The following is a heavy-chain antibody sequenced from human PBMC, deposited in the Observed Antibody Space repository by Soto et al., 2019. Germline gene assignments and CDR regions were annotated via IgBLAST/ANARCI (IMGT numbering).Heavy chain of an antibody. J-gene: IGHJ4*02. CDR3: TRQTDAVQWLVVPTDYNFDY. V-gene: IGHV3-73*01. Sequence: GGSLRLSCAASGFTFGGSAMHWVRQASGKGLEWVGHIRSKTNSYATAYAESVKGRFTISRDDSMNTAYLQMNGLKTEDTAVYFCTRQTDAVQWLVVPTDYNFDYWGQGTLVTVSS. D-gene: IGHD6-19*01. CDR1: GFTFGGSA. CDR2: IRSKTNSYAT.